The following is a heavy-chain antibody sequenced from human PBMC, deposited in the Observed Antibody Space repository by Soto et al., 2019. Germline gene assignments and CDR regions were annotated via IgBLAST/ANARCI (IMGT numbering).Heavy chain of an antibody. CDR3: ARGGESSSWYWFDP. CDR1: SGSISSSNW. Sequence: QVQLQESGPGLVKPSGTLSLTCAVSSGSISSSNWWSWVRQPPGKGLEWIGEIDHIGSTNYNPTLKSRVTISVDKSKNQFSLKLSSVTAADTAVYYCARGGESSSWYWFDPWGQGTLVTVSS. J-gene: IGHJ5*02. D-gene: IGHD6-13*01. V-gene: IGHV4-4*02. CDR2: IDHIGST.